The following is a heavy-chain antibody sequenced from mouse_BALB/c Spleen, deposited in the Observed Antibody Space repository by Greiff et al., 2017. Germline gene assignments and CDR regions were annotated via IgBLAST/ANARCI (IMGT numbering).Heavy chain of an antibody. Sequence: VQLQQSGAELARPGASVKLSCKASGYTFTSYWMQWVKQRPGQGLEWIGAIYPGDGDTRYTQKFKGKATLTADKSSSTAYMQLSSLASEDSAVYYCAREGDYYGSSYISYWYFDVWGAGTTVTVSS. V-gene: IGHV1-87*01. CDR1: GYTFTSYW. J-gene: IGHJ1*01. CDR3: AREGDYYGSSYISYWYFDV. D-gene: IGHD1-1*01. CDR2: IYPGDGDT.